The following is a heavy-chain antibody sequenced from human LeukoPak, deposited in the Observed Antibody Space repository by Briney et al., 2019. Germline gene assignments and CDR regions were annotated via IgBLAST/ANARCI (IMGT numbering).Heavy chain of an antibody. Sequence: AGGSLRLSCAASGFTFSSYEMNWVRQAPGKGLEWVSYISSSGSTIYYADSVKGRFTISRDNAKNSLFLQMNSLRAEDTAVYYCARGSPRGIYYFDYWGQGTLVTVSS. CDR1: GFTFSSYE. CDR3: ARGSPRGIYYFDY. J-gene: IGHJ4*02. V-gene: IGHV3-48*03. D-gene: IGHD3-10*01. CDR2: ISSSGSTI.